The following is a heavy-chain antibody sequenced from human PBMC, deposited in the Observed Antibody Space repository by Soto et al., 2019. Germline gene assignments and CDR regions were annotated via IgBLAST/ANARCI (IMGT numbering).Heavy chain of an antibody. D-gene: IGHD3-22*01. CDR1: GGTLSNSA. CDR2: IIPVFGIV. V-gene: IGHV1-69*01. CDR3: ATGRIVVVGSRSYYGMHV. Sequence: QLQLAQSGADVKKAGSSVKVSCKASGGTLSNSAFSWVRQATGQGLEWMGGIIPVFGIVKYAQKLQYRVTITAEESTSTAYMEQRRQRSEEPAVYFCATGRIVVVGSRSYYGMHVWGQGTTVSV. J-gene: IGHJ6*02.